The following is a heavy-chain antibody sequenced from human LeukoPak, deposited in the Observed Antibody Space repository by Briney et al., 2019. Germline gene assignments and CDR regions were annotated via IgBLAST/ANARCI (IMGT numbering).Heavy chain of an antibody. D-gene: IGHD1-7*01. Sequence: PSETLSLTCTVSGGSISSGGYYWSWIRQHPGRGLEWIGYIYYSGSTNYNPSLKSRVTISIDTSKNQFSLKLSSVTAADTAVYYCARVWREKLPFDYWGQGTLVTVSS. CDR1: GGSISSGGYY. J-gene: IGHJ4*02. CDR2: IYYSGST. V-gene: IGHV4-61*08. CDR3: ARVWREKLPFDY.